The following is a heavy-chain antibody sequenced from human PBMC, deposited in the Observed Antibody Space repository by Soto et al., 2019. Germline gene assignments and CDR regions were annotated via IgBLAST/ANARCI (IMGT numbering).Heavy chain of an antibody. CDR2: ISSSGSTI. CDR3: ARDTGTTCDFDL. J-gene: IGHJ4*02. CDR1: GFTFKDYY. Sequence: QVQLVESGGGLVKPGGSVRLSCAASGFTFKDYYMSWIRQAPGKGLEWVSYISSSGSTIYYTDSVRGRFTMSRDNADNSLYLQMDSLRAEDTAVYYCARDTGTTCDFDLWGQGTLVTVSS. D-gene: IGHD1-7*01. V-gene: IGHV3-11*01.